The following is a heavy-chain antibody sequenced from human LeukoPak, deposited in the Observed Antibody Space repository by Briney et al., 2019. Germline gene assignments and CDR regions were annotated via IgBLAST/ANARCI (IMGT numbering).Heavy chain of an antibody. D-gene: IGHD6-13*01. CDR1: GFTFDDYG. CDR2: INWNGGST. V-gene: IGHV3-20*04. CDR3: ARRWGAAASTRPFDY. J-gene: IGHJ4*02. Sequence: GGSLRLSCAASGFTFDDYGMSWVRQAPGKGLEWVSGINWNGGSTGYADSVKGRFTISRDNAKNSLYLQMNSLRAEDTALYYCARRWGAAASTRPFDYWGQGTLVTVSS.